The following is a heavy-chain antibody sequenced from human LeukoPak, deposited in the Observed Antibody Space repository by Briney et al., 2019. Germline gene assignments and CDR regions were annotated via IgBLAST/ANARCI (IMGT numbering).Heavy chain of an antibody. D-gene: IGHD3-16*01. CDR3: ARDDYNTLGYNFHH. CDR1: GFTFSSYW. Sequence: GGSLRLSCAASGFTFSSYWMSWVRQAPGKGLEWVANIKQDGSEKYYVDSVKGRFTVSRDNAKNTLYLQMNGLRPEDTAFCYCARDDYNTLGYNFHHWGQGTLVTVSS. CDR2: IKQDGSEK. J-gene: IGHJ1*01. V-gene: IGHV3-7*03.